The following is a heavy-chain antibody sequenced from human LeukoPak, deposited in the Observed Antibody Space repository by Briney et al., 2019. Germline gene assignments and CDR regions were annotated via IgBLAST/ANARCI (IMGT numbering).Heavy chain of an antibody. CDR1: GFTFSSYW. CDR2: IKQDGREK. Sequence: GGSLRLSCAASGFTFSSYWLSWVRQAPGQGLEWVANIKQDGREKYYVDSVKGRFTISRDNAKNSLYLQMNILRAEDTAVYYCARVGYSNYFLASYYYYYYMDVWGKGTTVTVSS. D-gene: IGHD4-11*01. V-gene: IGHV3-7*01. CDR3: ARVGYSNYFLASYYYYYYMDV. J-gene: IGHJ6*03.